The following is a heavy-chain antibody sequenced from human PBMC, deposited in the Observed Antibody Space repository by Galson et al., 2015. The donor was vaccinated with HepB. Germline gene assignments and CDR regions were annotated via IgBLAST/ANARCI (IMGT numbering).Heavy chain of an antibody. D-gene: IGHD2-15*01. CDR2: IWYDGSNK. J-gene: IGHJ4*02. CDR3: AKIRTAHFVVAPMDY. V-gene: IGHV3-33*06. Sequence: SLRLSCAASGFTFSSSGMHWVRQAPGKGLEWVAVIWYDGSNKYYADSVKGRFTISRDNSKNTLYLQMNSLRAEDTAVYYCAKIRTAHFVVAPMDYWGQGILCSVSP. CDR1: GFTFSSSG.